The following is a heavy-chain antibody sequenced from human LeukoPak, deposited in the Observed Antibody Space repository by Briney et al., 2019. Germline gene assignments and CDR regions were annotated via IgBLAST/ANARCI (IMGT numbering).Heavy chain of an antibody. J-gene: IGHJ4*02. CDR2: ISSSGSTI. CDR3: ARDLEPSSGSTFDY. Sequence: GGSLRLSCAASGFTFSDYYMSWIRQAPGKGLEWVSYISSSGSTIYYADSVKGRFTISRDNAKNSLYLQMNSQRAEDTAVYYCARDLEPSSGSTFDYWGQGTLVTVSS. CDR1: GFTFSDYY. D-gene: IGHD3-3*01. V-gene: IGHV3-11*01.